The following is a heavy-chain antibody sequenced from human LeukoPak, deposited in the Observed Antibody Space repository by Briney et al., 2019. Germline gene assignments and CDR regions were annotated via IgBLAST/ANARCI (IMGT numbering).Heavy chain of an antibody. V-gene: IGHV4-31*03. CDR1: GGSISSGGYY. Sequence: PSETLSLTCTVSGGSISSGGYYWSWIRQHPGKGLEWIGYIYYSGGTYYNPSLKSRVTISVDTSKNQFSLKLSSVTAADTAVYYCARILDGYTDYWGQGTLVTVSS. D-gene: IGHD5-24*01. CDR2: IYYSGGT. J-gene: IGHJ4*02. CDR3: ARILDGYTDY.